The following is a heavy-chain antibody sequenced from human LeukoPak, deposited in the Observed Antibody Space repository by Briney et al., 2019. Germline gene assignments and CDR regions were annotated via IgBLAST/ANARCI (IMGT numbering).Heavy chain of an antibody. J-gene: IGHJ1*01. CDR3: ARRRYYDSSGYLE. Sequence: SETLSLTCTIFGDSVSRSDSYWDWIRQPPGKGLEWIGTIYYSGRAYYSPSLKSRVTLSVDMSNNQFSLTLSSVTAADTALYFCARRRYYDSSGYLEWGQGTLVTVSS. CDR1: GDSVSRSDSY. D-gene: IGHD3-22*01. V-gene: IGHV4-39*01. CDR2: IYYSGRA.